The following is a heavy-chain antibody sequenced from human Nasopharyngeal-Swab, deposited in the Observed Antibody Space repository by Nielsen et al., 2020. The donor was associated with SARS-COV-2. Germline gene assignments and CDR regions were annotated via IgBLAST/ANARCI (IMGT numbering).Heavy chain of an antibody. D-gene: IGHD5-24*01. CDR3: ASLDAGLQLPYYFDY. J-gene: IGHJ4*02. Sequence: ASVKVSCKASGYTFTSYYMHWVRQAPGQGLEWMGIINPSGGSTSYAQKFQGRVTMTRDTSISTAYMELSRLRSDDTAVYYCASLDAGLQLPYYFDYWGQGTLVTVSS. V-gene: IGHV1-46*01. CDR1: GYTFTSYY. CDR2: INPSGGST.